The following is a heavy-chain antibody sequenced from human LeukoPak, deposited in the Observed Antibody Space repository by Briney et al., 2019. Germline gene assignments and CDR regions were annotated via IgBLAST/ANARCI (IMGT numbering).Heavy chain of an antibody. Sequence: GGSLRLSCAASGFTFSSYAMHWVRQAPGKGLEWVAVISYDGSNKYYADSVKGRFTISRDNSKNTLYLQMNSLRAEDTAVYYCARDFIPYSSSGGWFDPWGQGTLVTVSS. CDR3: ARDFIPYSSSGGWFDP. CDR2: ISYDGSNK. CDR1: GFTFSSYA. V-gene: IGHV3-30*04. J-gene: IGHJ5*02. D-gene: IGHD6-13*01.